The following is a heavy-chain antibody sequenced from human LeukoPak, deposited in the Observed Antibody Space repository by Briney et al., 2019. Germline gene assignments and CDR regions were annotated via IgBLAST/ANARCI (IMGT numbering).Heavy chain of an antibody. CDR2: IWYDGSNK. CDR3: AKALIPRDTAMVKGY. CDR1: GFTFSSYG. J-gene: IGHJ4*02. V-gene: IGHV3-33*06. Sequence: GGSLRLSCAASGFTFSSYGMHWVRQAPGKGLEWVAVIWYDGSNKYYADSVKGRFTISRDNSKNTLYLQMNSLRAEDTAVYYCAKALIPRDTAMVKGYWGQGTLVTVSS. D-gene: IGHD5-18*01.